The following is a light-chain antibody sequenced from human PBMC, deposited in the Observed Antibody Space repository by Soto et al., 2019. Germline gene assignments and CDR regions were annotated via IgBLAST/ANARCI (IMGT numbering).Light chain of an antibody. J-gene: IGKJ1*01. CDR3: QQSYNIPQT. CDR1: QTVSSTY. Sequence: EIVLTQSPGTLSLSLGERATLSCRASQTVSSTYLAWYQQKPGQAPRLLIYDASTRATGIPARFSGSGSGTDFTLTISSLQPEDFAAYYCQQSYNIPQTFGPGTTGDIK. V-gene: IGKV3D-20*02. CDR2: DAS.